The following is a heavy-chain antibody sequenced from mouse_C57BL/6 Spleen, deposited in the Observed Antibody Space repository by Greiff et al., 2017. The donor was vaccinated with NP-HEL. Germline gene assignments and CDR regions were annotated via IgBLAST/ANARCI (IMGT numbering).Heavy chain of an antibody. J-gene: IGHJ3*01. Sequence: VQLQQPGAELVKPGASVKLSCKASGYTFTSYWMQWVKQRPGQGLEWIGEIDPSDSYTNYNQKFKGKATLTVDTSSSTAYMQLSSLTSEDSAVYYCARNWDKAYWGQGTLVTVSA. D-gene: IGHD4-1*01. CDR3: ARNWDKAY. CDR1: GYTFTSYW. V-gene: IGHV1-50*01. CDR2: IDPSDSYT.